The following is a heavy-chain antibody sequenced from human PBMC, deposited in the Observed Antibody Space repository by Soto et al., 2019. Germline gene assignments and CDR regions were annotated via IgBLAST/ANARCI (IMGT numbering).Heavy chain of an antibody. CDR2: IIPIFGTA. CDR3: ARDPLCSGGSCYDY. D-gene: IGHD2-15*01. Sequence: SVKVSCKASGGTFSSYAISWVRQAPGQGLEWMGGIIPIFGTANYAQKFQGRVTITADESTSTAYMELNSLRAEDTAVYYCARDPLCSGGSCYDYWGQGTLVTVSS. CDR1: GGTFSSYA. J-gene: IGHJ4*02. V-gene: IGHV1-69*13.